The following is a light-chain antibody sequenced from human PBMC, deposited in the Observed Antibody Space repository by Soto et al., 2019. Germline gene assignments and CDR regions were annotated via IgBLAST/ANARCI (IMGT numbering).Light chain of an antibody. CDR3: QQSYSTPLT. V-gene: IGKV1-39*01. J-gene: IGKJ1*01. CDR2: DAS. Sequence: DIQVTQSASSLSASLGDRVTISWRASQSISGYLNWYQQKPGKAPNLLIFDASSLQSGVPSRFSGRGSGAEYTLTISSLQTEDFATYYCQQSYSTPLTFGQGTKVDIK. CDR1: QSISGY.